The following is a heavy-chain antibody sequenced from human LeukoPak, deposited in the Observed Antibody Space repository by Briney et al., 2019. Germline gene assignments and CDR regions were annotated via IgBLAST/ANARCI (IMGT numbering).Heavy chain of an antibody. J-gene: IGHJ3*02. Sequence: ASVKVSCKASGGTFSSYAISWVRQAPGQGLEWMGGIIPIFGTANYAQKFQGRVTITADESTSTAYMELSSLRSEDTAVYYCARVQNHYDFWSGYYLDAFDIWGQGTMVTVSS. CDR3: ARVQNHYDFWSGYYLDAFDI. D-gene: IGHD3-3*01. CDR1: GGTFSSYA. CDR2: IIPIFGTA. V-gene: IGHV1-69*13.